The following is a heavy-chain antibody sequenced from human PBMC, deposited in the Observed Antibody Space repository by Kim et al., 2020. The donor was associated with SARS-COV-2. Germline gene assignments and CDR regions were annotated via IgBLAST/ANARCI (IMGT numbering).Heavy chain of an antibody. J-gene: IGHJ4*02. CDR1: GGTFSSYA. Sequence: SVKVSCKASGGTFSSYAISWVRQAPGQGLEWMGGIIPIFGTANYAQKFQGRVTITADESTSTAYMELSSLRSEDTAVYYCARVELRDYGDYGNFDYWGQGTLVTVSS. D-gene: IGHD4-17*01. CDR2: IIPIFGTA. CDR3: ARVELRDYGDYGNFDY. V-gene: IGHV1-69*13.